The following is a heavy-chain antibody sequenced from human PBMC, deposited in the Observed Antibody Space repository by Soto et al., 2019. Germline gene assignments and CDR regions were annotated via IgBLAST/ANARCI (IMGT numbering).Heavy chain of an antibody. CDR1: GYNFTTYW. CDR2: IYPADSDI. CDR3: ARRRAWNDAFDF. V-gene: IGHV5-51*01. Sequence: GESLKLSCKASGYNFTTYWIGWVRQMPGKGLELMGVIYPADSDIRYRPPVQGQVTFSADKSLTTAYLQWNSLKASDTARYYCARRRAWNDAFDFWGQGTLVTVSS. D-gene: IGHD1-1*01. J-gene: IGHJ4*02.